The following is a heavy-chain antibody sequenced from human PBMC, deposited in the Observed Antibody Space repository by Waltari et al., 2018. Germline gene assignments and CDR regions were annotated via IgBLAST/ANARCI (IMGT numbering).Heavy chain of an antibody. V-gene: IGHV1-69*12. CDR1: GGSFGTYA. D-gene: IGHD1-26*01. CDR3: AKRIVGGPFDV. J-gene: IGHJ3*01. Sequence: QVQLVQSGAEVRKPGSSVKVSCEASGGSFGTYAITWVRQAPGQGLEWVAGIIPIYGRPNYGQKFQGRVNVAADELTRTAYMELSSLRSDDTAIYYCAKRIVGGPFDVWAQGTMVIVSS. CDR2: IIPIYGRP.